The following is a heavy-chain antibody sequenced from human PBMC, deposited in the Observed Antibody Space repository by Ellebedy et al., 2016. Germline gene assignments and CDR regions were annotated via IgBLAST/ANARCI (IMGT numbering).Heavy chain of an antibody. CDR1: GGSFSDYY. J-gene: IGHJ4*02. CDR3: GREVRSSGLHYIDY. Sequence: SETLSLXXAVYGGSFSDYYWSWIRQPPGKGLEWIGEINHSGSTHYNPSLKSRVTISVDTSKNQFSLKLSSVTAADTAVYYCGREVRSSGLHYIDYWGQGTLVTVSS. CDR2: INHSGST. D-gene: IGHD3-22*01. V-gene: IGHV4-34*01.